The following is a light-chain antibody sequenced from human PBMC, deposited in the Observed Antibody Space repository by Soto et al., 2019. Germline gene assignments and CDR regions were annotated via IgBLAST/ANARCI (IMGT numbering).Light chain of an antibody. CDR2: DAS. Sequence: TLSVSPGERATLSGWASQSVGSNLSWYQQKPGQAPSLLIFDASTRATGIPARFSGSGSGTEFTLTISSLQSEDFAVYYCQSYKTWPYTFGQGTKVDIK. J-gene: IGKJ2*01. V-gene: IGKV3-15*01. CDR3: QSYKTWPYT. CDR1: QSVGSN.